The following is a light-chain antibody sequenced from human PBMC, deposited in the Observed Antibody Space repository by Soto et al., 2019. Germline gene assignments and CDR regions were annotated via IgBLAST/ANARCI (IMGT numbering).Light chain of an antibody. CDR3: QQYGSSIT. CDR1: QSIKSSY. Sequence: EIVLKKSPGTLPLSPGERPTLPYNTSQSIKSSYLAWYQHKPGQAPRLHIYGTSSRATGIPDRFSGSGSGTDFTLTIIRLEPEDFAVYYWQQYGSSITFGQGTRLEI. J-gene: IGKJ5*01. CDR2: GTS. V-gene: IGKV3-20*01.